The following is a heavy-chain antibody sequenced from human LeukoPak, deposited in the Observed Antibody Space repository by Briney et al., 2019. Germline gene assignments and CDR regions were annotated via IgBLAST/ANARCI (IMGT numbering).Heavy chain of an antibody. CDR3: SRFASCFDY. D-gene: IGHD3-10*01. Sequence: GGSLRLSCAASGFTFSSYWMSWVRQAPGKGLEWVANIKQDGSEKYYVGSVKGRFTISRDNANNSLYLQMNSLRAEDTAVYYCSRFASCFDYWGQGTLVTVSS. J-gene: IGHJ4*02. V-gene: IGHV3-7*01. CDR1: GFTFSSYW. CDR2: IKQDGSEK.